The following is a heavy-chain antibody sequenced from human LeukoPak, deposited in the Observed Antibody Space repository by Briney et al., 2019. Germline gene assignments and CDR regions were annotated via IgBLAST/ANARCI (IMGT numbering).Heavy chain of an antibody. V-gene: IGHV3-11*01. CDR1: GFTFSDYY. J-gene: IGHJ6*02. CDR3: AREKWFGAYYYGMDV. D-gene: IGHD3-10*01. Sequence: GGSLRLSCAASGFTFSDYYMSWIRQAPGKGLEWVSYISSSGSTIYYADSVKGRFTISRDNAKNSLYLQMNSLRAEDTAVYYCAREKWFGAYYYGMDVWGQGTTVTVSS. CDR2: ISSSGSTI.